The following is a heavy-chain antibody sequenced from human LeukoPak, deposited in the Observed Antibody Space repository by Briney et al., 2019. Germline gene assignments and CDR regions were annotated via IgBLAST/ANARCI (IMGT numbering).Heavy chain of an antibody. J-gene: IGHJ6*03. CDR3: ARVPNNSGSPYYYYYYMDV. D-gene: IGHD1-26*01. V-gene: IGHV3-21*01. Sequence: GGSLRLSCEVSGFTFSSYHMNWVRQAPGKGLEWVSSISTSSSYIYYADSVKGRFTISRDNAKNSLYLQMNSLRAEDTAVYYCARVPNNSGSPYYYYYYMDVWGKGTAVTVSS. CDR2: ISTSSSYI. CDR1: GFTFSSYH.